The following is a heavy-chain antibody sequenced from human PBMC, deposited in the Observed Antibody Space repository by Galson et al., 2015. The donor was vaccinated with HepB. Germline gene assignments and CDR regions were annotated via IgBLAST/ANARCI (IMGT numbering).Heavy chain of an antibody. CDR2: IYYSGST. V-gene: IGHV4-59*01. Sequence: ETLSLTCTVSGGSISSYYWSWIRQPPGKGLEWIGYIYYSGSTNYNPSLKSRVTISVDTSKNQFSLKLSSVTAADTAVYYCAREGWELLEYEYYYYMDVWGKGTTVTVSS. J-gene: IGHJ6*03. CDR1: GGSISSYY. CDR3: AREGWELLEYEYYYYMDV. D-gene: IGHD1-26*01.